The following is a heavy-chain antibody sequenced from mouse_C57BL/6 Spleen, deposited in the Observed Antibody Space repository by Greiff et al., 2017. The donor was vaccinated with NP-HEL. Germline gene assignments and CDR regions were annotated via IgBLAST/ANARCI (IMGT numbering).Heavy chain of an antibody. J-gene: IGHJ4*01. D-gene: IGHD2-3*01. Sequence: VQLQQSGAELARPGASVKMSCKASGYTFTSYTMHWVKQRPGQGLEWIGYINPSSGYTKYNQKFKDKATLTADKSSSTAYMQLRSLTSEDSAVYYCARGWLGYAMDYWGQGTSVTVSS. CDR3: ARGWLGYAMDY. CDR2: INPSSGYT. V-gene: IGHV1-4*01. CDR1: GYTFTSYT.